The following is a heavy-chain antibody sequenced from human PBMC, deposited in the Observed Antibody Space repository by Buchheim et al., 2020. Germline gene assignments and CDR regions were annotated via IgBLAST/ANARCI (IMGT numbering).Heavy chain of an antibody. J-gene: IGHJ6*02. CDR2: ISYDGSNK. CDR3: ARDQDYGGNSGPERVYSYYGIDV. CDR1: GFTFSSYA. V-gene: IGHV3-30*04. Sequence: QVQLVESGGGVVQPGRSLRLSCAASGFTFSSYAMHWVRQAPGKGLEWVAVISYDGSNKYYADSVKGRFTISRDNSKNTLYLQMNSLRAVYTAVYYCARDQDYGGNSGPERVYSYYGIDVWGQGTT. D-gene: IGHD4-23*01.